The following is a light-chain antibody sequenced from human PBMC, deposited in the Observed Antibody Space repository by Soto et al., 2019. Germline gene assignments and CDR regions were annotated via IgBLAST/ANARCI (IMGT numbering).Light chain of an antibody. Sequence: EIVMTQSPATLSVSPGERATLSCRASQSVSSNLAWYQQKPGQAPRLLIYGASTRATGIPARFSGSGSGTEFTPTISSLQSEDFAVYYCQQYNNRPPITFGQGTRLEIK. J-gene: IGKJ5*01. CDR2: GAS. CDR1: QSVSSN. CDR3: QQYNNRPPIT. V-gene: IGKV3-15*01.